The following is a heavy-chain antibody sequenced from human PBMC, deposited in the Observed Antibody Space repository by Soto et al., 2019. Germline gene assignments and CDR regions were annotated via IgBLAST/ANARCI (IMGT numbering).Heavy chain of an antibody. V-gene: IGHV3-23*01. J-gene: IGHJ4*02. Sequence: GGSLRLSCAASGCTFSSYAMSWVRQAPGKGLEWVSAISGSGGSTYYADSVKRRFTISRDNSKNTLYLQINILRADDTAVYYCAKYRASVVPAAIFDYWGQGTLVTVSS. CDR2: ISGSGGST. CDR1: GCTFSSYA. CDR3: AKYRASVVPAAIFDY. D-gene: IGHD2-2*01.